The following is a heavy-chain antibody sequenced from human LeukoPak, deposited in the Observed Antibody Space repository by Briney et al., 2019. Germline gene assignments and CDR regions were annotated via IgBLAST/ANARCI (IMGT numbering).Heavy chain of an antibody. V-gene: IGHV3-23*01. D-gene: IGHD3-10*01. CDR3: AKGMITMVRGVPAFDI. Sequence: GGSLRLSCAASGFTFSSFAMSWVRQAPGKGLDWVSSISGSGAGTYYADSVKGRFTISRDNSKNTLYLQMNSLRAEDTAVYYCAKGMITMVRGVPAFDIWGQGTMVTVSS. CDR1: GFTFSSFA. J-gene: IGHJ3*02. CDR2: ISGSGAGT.